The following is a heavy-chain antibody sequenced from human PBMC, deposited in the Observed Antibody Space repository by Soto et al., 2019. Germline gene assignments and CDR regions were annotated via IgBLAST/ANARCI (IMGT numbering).Heavy chain of an antibody. D-gene: IGHD2-15*01. J-gene: IGHJ5*02. V-gene: IGHV4-4*02. Sequence: SETLSLTWAVSGTSISSTFWWTWVRQPPGKGLEWIGEIYHSGSTKYNPSLKSRVTISVDKSNNQFSLELRAVTAADTAVYYCATLPPRIVVVKTEIPTWGQGTLVTVSS. CDR1: GTSISSTFW. CDR3: ATLPPRIVVVKTEIPT. CDR2: IYHSGST.